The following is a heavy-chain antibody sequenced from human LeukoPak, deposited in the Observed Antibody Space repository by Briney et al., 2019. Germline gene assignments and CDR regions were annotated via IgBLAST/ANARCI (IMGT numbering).Heavy chain of an antibody. V-gene: IGHV3-23*01. J-gene: IGHJ4*02. CDR3: AKAGGLVVVTWVNY. CDR2: ISGSGGST. D-gene: IGHD2-21*02. CDR1: GFTFSSYA. Sequence: PGGSPRLSCAASGFTFSSYAMTWVRQAPGKGLEWVSAISGSGGSTYYADSVKGRFTISRDNSKNTLYLQMNSLRAEDTAVYYCAKAGGLVVVTWVNYWGQGTLVTVSS.